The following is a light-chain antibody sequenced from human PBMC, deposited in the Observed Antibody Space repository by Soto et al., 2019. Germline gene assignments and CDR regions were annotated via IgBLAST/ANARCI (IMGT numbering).Light chain of an antibody. V-gene: IGKV1-39*01. J-gene: IGKJ1*01. CDR1: QPISTF. CDR2: GAS. CDR3: QQYNNWPRT. Sequence: DIQMTQSPSSLSASLGDRVTITCRASQPISTFLNWYQQKTGRAPKLLIYGASTLHSGVPSRFSGSGSGTDFTLTISSLRPEDFATYYCQQYNNWPRTFGQGTKVDIK.